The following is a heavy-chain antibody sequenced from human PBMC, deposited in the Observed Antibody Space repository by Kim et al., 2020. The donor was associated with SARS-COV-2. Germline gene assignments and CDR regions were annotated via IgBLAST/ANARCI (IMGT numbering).Heavy chain of an antibody. D-gene: IGHD4-17*01. Sequence: GESLKISCKGSGYSFTSYWIGWVRQMPGKGLEWMGIIYPGDSDTRYSPSFQGQVTISADKSISTAYLQWSSLKASDTAMYYCARHRYYGGNWAYGMDVWGQGTTVTVSS. V-gene: IGHV5-51*01. CDR2: IYPGDSDT. CDR1: GYSFTSYW. CDR3: ARHRYYGGNWAYGMDV. J-gene: IGHJ6*02.